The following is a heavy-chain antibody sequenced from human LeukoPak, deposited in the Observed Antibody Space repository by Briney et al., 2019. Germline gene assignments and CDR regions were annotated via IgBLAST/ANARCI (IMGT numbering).Heavy chain of an antibody. CDR3: ARSRGSGYYDSSGYSDY. J-gene: IGHJ4*02. D-gene: IGHD3-22*01. V-gene: IGHV3-48*01. CDR1: GFTFSSYS. CDR2: ISSSSSTI. Sequence: PGGSLRLSCAASGFTFSSYSMNWVRQAPGKGLEWVSYISSSSSTIYYADPVKGRFTISRDNAKNSLYLQMNSLRAEDTAVYYCARSRGSGYYDSSGYSDYWGQGTLVTVSS.